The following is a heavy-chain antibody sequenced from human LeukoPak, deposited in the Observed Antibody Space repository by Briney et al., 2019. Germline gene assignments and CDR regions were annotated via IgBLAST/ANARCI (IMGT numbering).Heavy chain of an antibody. CDR2: LYTSGST. J-gene: IGHJ4*02. CDR3: ARDRKWFGESNRGGFDY. V-gene: IGHV4-4*07. D-gene: IGHD3-10*01. CDR1: CLSFCIFY. Sequence: AETLSLTCGVCCLSFCIFYGIWLRQPAGRSLEWIGCLYTSGSTNYNRSTKSRVTMSVDTSKTQFSLKLSSVTAADTAVYYCARDRKWFGESNRGGFDYWGQGTLVTVSS.